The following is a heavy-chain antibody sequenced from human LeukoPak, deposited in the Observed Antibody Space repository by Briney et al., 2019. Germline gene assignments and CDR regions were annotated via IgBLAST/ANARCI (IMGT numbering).Heavy chain of an antibody. J-gene: IGHJ4*02. Sequence: GGSLRLSCAASGFIFSDYSMNWVRQAPGKGLEWVSFISSSSSSVYYADSVKDRFTISRDYANNSLFLQMNGLTAEDTAVYYCARGEDAIVGVPGPNYWGQGTLVSVSS. V-gene: IGHV3-48*01. D-gene: IGHD1-26*01. CDR3: ARGEDAIVGVPGPNY. CDR2: ISSSSSSV. CDR1: GFIFSDYS.